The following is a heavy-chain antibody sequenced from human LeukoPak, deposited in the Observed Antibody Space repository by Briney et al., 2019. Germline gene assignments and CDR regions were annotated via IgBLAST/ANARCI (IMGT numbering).Heavy chain of an antibody. J-gene: IGHJ4*02. CDR1: GFIFRTYR. Sequence: GGSLRLSCEASGFIFRTYRMNWVRQAPGKGLEWLSYISSTSSMYYADSVKGRFTISKDNAKNSLYLQMNSLRAEDTAVYYCARAVLRFLYDYWGQGTLVTVSS. D-gene: IGHD3-3*01. CDR3: ARAVLRFLYDY. CDR2: ISSTSSM. V-gene: IGHV3-48*04.